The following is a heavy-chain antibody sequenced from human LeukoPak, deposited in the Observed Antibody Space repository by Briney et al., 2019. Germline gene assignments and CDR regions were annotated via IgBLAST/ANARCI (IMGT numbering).Heavy chain of an antibody. Sequence: SETLSLTCTVSGGSISSYYWSWIRQPPGKGLEWIGYIYYSGSTNYNPSLKSRVTISVDTSKNQFSLKLSSVTAADTAVYYCARHPYCSGGSCYYYYGMDVWGQGTTVTVS. CDR1: GGSISSYY. D-gene: IGHD2-15*01. CDR3: ARHPYCSGGSCYYYYGMDV. V-gene: IGHV4-59*08. J-gene: IGHJ6*02. CDR2: IYYSGST.